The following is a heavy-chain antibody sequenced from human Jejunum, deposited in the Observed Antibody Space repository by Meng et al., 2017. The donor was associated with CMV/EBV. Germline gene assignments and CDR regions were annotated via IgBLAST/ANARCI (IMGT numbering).Heavy chain of an antibody. CDR3: ARGNYDSSGYYLDY. CDR2: INHSRGT. J-gene: IGHJ4*02. Sequence: HVQLQQGGAGLLNPSETLSLTCAVYGGSFSGYYWSWIRQPPGKGLEWIGEINHSRGTKYNPSLKSRVTISADTSKNQFSLKLTSVTAADTAVYYCARGNYDSSGYYLDYWGQGTLVTVSS. V-gene: IGHV4-34*01. D-gene: IGHD3-22*01. CDR1: GGSFSGYY.